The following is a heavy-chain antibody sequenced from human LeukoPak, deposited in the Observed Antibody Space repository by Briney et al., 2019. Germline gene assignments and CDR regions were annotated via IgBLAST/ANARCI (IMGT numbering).Heavy chain of an antibody. D-gene: IGHD2-21*02. CDR1: GGSITNYY. CDR2: VFYSGST. J-gene: IGHJ3*02. Sequence: SETLSLTCTVSGGSITNYYWNWIRHPLGEGLEWIGYVFYSGSTNYNPSLKSRVTISVDTSKNQFSLKLSSVTAADTAVYYCARDAVTYDSFDIWGQGTMVTVSS. CDR3: ARDAVTYDSFDI. V-gene: IGHV4-59*01.